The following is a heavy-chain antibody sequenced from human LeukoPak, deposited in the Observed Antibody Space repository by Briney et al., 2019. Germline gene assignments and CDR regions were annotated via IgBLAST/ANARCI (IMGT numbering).Heavy chain of an antibody. J-gene: IGHJ4*02. Sequence: GGSLRLSCAASGFXFSSYWIHWVRQAPGKGLVWVPRINSDGSITTYADSVRGRFTISRDNAKSTLYLQMNSLRAEDTAVYYCASSTQISKYADYWGQGALVTVSS. CDR2: INSDGSIT. D-gene: IGHD2-2*01. CDR3: ASSTQISKYADY. CDR1: GFXFSSYW. V-gene: IGHV3-74*01.